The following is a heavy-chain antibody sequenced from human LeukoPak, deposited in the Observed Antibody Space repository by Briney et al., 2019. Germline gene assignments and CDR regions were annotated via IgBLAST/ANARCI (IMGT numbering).Heavy chain of an antibody. CDR2: ITSSSTYI. V-gene: IGHV3-21*01. D-gene: IGHD1-26*01. CDR1: GFTFSSYS. J-gene: IGHJ6*03. CDR3: ARTTSGATFSDYYYYHMDV. Sequence: KPGGSLRLSCAASGFTFSSYSMNWVRQAPGKGREWVSSITSSSTYIHYADSVKGRFTISRDNAKNSLYLQMNSLRAEDTAVYYCARTTSGATFSDYYYYHMDVWGKGTTVTVSS.